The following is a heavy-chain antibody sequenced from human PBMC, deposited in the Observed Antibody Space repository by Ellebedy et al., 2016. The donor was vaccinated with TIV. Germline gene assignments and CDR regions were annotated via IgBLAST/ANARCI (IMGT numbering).Heavy chain of an antibody. CDR3: ARDQSGDHYGMDV. Sequence: PGGFLRLSCAASGFTFSTYSMNWVRQAPGKGLEWVSSITSSSSYIYYADSMKGRFTISRDNAKNSLYLQMNSLRAEDTAVYYCARDQSGDHYGMDVWGQGTTVTVSS. J-gene: IGHJ6*02. CDR2: ITSSSSYI. CDR1: GFTFSTYS. D-gene: IGHD3-10*01. V-gene: IGHV3-21*01.